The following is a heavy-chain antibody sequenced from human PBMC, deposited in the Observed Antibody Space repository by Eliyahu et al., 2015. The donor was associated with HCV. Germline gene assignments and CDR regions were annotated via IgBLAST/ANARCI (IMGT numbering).Heavy chain of an antibody. CDR1: GFIFSSFE. D-gene: IGHD3-10*01. Sequence: EVQLVESGGELVQPGGSLRLSCAASGFIFSSFEMNWVRRAPGKGLEWIAHISANGEKTFYADSVNGRFTISRDNTRDSVFLQLDSLRAEDTAVYYCARPQIWFGCFDHWGKGTLVSVSS. V-gene: IGHV3-48*03. CDR2: ISANGEKT. CDR3: ARPQIWFGCFDH. J-gene: IGHJ4*02.